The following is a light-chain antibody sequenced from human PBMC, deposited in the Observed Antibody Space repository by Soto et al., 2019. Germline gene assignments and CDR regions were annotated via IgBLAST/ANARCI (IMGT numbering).Light chain of an antibody. Sequence: DIQMTLSPSSLSASVGDRVTITCRASQSISSWLAWYQQKPGKAPKLLIYKASSLESGVPSRFSGSGSGTEFTLTISSLQPDDFADYYCQQYNSYSTFGQGTKVDIK. CDR2: KAS. J-gene: IGKJ1*01. CDR3: QQYNSYST. CDR1: QSISSW. V-gene: IGKV1-5*03.